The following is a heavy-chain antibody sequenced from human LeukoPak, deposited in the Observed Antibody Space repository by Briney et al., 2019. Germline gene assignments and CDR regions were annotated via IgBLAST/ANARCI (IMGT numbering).Heavy chain of an antibody. Sequence: GGSLRLSCAASGFTFSSYGMHWVRQAPGKGLEWVAFIRYDGSNKYYADSVKGRFTISRDNSKNPLYLQMNRLRAEDTAVYYCAKDLRRMTTVTYGAWGQGTLVTVSS. CDR1: GFTFSSYG. CDR3: AKDLRRMTTVTYGA. V-gene: IGHV3-30*02. CDR2: IRYDGSNK. J-gene: IGHJ4*02. D-gene: IGHD4-11*01.